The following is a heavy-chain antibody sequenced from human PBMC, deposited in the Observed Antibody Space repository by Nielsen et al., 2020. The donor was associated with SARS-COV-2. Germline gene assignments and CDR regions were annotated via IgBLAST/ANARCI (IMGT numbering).Heavy chain of an antibody. V-gene: IGHV4-39*07. CDR3: ARGVDSGSQVGFDP. CDR1: GGSISSSSYY. D-gene: IGHD1-26*01. J-gene: IGHJ5*02. CDR2: IYYSGST. Sequence: SETLSLTCTVSGGSISSSSYYWGWIRQSPGKGLEWIGSIYYSGSTYYNPSLKSRVTISVDTSKNQFSLKLSSVTAADTAVYYCARGVDSGSQVGFDPWGQGTLVTVSS.